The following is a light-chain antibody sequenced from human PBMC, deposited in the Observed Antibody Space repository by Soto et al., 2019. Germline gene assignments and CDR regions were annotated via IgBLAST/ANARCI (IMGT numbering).Light chain of an antibody. J-gene: IGLJ2*01. Sequence: QSALTQPASVSGSPGQSITISCTGTNGDVGSYDLVSWYQQYPVKAPKLIIYEVNKRPSGVSNRFSGAKSGNTASLTISGLQTEDEADYDCCSYAGGNTLIFGGGTKVTVL. CDR2: EVN. CDR1: NGDVGSYDL. V-gene: IGLV2-23*02. CDR3: CSYAGGNTLI.